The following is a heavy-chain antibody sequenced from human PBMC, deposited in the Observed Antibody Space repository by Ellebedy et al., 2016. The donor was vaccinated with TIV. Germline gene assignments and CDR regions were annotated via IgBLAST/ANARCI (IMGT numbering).Heavy chain of an antibody. D-gene: IGHD2-2*01. CDR2: IFYSGSS. CDR1: GDSIRSYY. J-gene: IGHJ2*01. CDR3: ARSWFQLRDFDL. Sequence: SETLSLXCNVSGDSIRSYYWNWIRQSPGKGLEWIGYIFYSGSSDYNPSLKSRVTISIDTSKNQFSLKLSSVTAADTAVYYCARSWFQLRDFDLWGRGTLVTVSS. V-gene: IGHV4-59*01.